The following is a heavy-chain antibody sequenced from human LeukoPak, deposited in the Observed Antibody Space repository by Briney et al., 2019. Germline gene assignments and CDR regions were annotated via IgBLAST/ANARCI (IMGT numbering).Heavy chain of an antibody. CDR2: ISGSGGST. CDR1: GFTFSSYA. V-gene: IGHV3-23*01. D-gene: IGHD3-22*01. Sequence: GGSLRLSCAASGFTFSSYAMSWVRQAPGKGLEWVSAISGSGGSTYYADSVKGRFTISRDNAKNSLYLQMNSLRAEDTAVYYCARFITGPYYFDYWGQGTLVTVSS. J-gene: IGHJ4*02. CDR3: ARFITGPYYFDY.